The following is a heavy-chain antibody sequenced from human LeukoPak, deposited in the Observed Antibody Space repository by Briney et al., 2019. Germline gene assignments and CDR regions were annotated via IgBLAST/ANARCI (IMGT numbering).Heavy chain of an antibody. J-gene: IGHJ5*02. Sequence: SETLSLTCAVYGGSFSGYYWSWIRQPPGKGLEWIGEINHSGSTNYNPSLKSRVTISVDTSKNHFSLKPSSVTAADTAVYYCARGRQLPTSNWFDPWGQGTLVTVSS. D-gene: IGHD6-6*01. CDR3: ARGRQLPTSNWFDP. V-gene: IGHV4-34*01. CDR1: GGSFSGYY. CDR2: INHSGST.